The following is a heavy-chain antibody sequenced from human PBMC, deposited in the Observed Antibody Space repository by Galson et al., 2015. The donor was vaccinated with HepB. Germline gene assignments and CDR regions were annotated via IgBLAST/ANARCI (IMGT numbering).Heavy chain of an antibody. J-gene: IGHJ4*02. CDR1: GYTFTDYY. V-gene: IGHV1-2*02. CDR3: ARGCHWSTTCYTTHFDY. CDR2: INPNSGDT. Sequence: SVKVSCKASGYTFTDYYIHWVRQAPGQGLEWVGWINPNSGDTLFAQNFQGRVTMTRHTSITTAYMEVSRLRSDDTAVYYCARGCHWSTTCYTTHFDYWGQGTLVTVSS. D-gene: IGHD2-2*02.